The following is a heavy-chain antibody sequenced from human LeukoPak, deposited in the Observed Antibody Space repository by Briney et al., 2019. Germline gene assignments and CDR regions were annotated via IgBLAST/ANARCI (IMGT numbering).Heavy chain of an antibody. CDR2: IIPIFGTA. D-gene: IGHD3-22*01. J-gene: IGHJ4*02. CDR1: GGTFGSYA. Sequence: ASVKVSCKASGGTFGSYAISWVRQAPVQGLEGMGGIIPIFGTANYAQKFQGRVTITADESTSTAYMELSSLRSEDTAVFHCAGSLKFITMIPHYWGQGTLVTVSS. V-gene: IGHV1-69*13. CDR3: AGSLKFITMIPHY.